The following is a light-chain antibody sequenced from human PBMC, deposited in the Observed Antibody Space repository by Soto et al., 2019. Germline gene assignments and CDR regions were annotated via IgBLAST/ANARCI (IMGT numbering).Light chain of an antibody. CDR2: SNN. Sequence: QSVLTQPPSASGTPGQRVTISCSGSSSNIGSNTVNWYQQLPGTAPKLLIYSNNQRPSGVADRFSGSKSGTSASLAISGLQSEDEDDYYCAAWDDSLNGHVVFGGGTQLTVL. J-gene: IGLJ2*01. V-gene: IGLV1-44*01. CDR3: AAWDDSLNGHVV. CDR1: SSNIGSNT.